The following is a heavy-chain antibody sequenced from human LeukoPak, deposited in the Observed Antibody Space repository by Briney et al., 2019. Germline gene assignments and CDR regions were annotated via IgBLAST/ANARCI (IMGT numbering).Heavy chain of an antibody. Sequence: PSETLSLTCTVSGGSIRSGGYYWSWIRQPPGKGLEWIGYIYHSGSTYYNPSLKSRVTISVDRSKNQFSLKLTSATAADTAVYYCARDAGARGYYDFWSGSDWGQGTLVTVSS. J-gene: IGHJ4*02. V-gene: IGHV4-30-2*01. CDR2: IYHSGST. CDR3: ARDAGARGYYDFWSGSD. CDR1: GGSIRSGGYY. D-gene: IGHD3-3*01.